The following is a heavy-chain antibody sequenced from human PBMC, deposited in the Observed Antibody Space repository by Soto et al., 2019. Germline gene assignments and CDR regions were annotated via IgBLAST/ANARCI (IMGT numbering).Heavy chain of an antibody. CDR1: GGSISSGGYY. CDR3: ARSGAVLRFLELMGGAFDI. V-gene: IGHV4-31*03. D-gene: IGHD3-3*01. CDR2: IYYSGST. Sequence: QVQLQESGPGLVKPSQTLSLTCTVSGGSISSGGYYWSWIRQHPGKGLEWIGYIYYSGSTYYNPSLKSRVTISVDTSKNQFSLKLSSVTAADTAVYYCARSGAVLRFLELMGGAFDIWGQGTMVTVSS. J-gene: IGHJ3*02.